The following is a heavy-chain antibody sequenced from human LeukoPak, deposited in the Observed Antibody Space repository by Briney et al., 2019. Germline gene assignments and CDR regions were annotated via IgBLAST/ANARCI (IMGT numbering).Heavy chain of an antibody. D-gene: IGHD3-22*01. J-gene: IGHJ4*02. Sequence: GGSLRLSCAASGFTFSNAWMSWVRQAPGKGLEWVGRIKSKTDGGTTDYAAPVKGRFTISRDDSKNTLYLQMNSLKTEDTAVYYCTTRWYDSSGYYYFGYWGQGTLVTVSS. CDR2: IKSKTDGGTT. V-gene: IGHV3-15*01. CDR3: TTRWYDSSGYYYFGY. CDR1: GFTFSNAW.